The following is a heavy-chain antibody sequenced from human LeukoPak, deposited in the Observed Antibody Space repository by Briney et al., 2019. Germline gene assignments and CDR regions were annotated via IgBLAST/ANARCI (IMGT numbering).Heavy chain of an antibody. V-gene: IGHV3-7*03. CDR3: ARGGSSSMYNWFDP. J-gene: IGHJ5*02. Sequence: RGSLRLSCAASGFTFSSYWMSWVRQAPGKGLEWVANIKQDGSEKYYVDSVKGRFTISRDNAKNSLYLQMNSLRAEDTAVYYCARGGSSSMYNWFDPWGQGTLVTVSS. D-gene: IGHD6-13*01. CDR1: GFTFSSYW. CDR2: IKQDGSEK.